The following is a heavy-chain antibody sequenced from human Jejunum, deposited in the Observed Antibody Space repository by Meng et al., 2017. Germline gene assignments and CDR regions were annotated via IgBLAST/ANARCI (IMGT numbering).Heavy chain of an antibody. J-gene: IGHJ4*02. CDR3: ARGATGTRPFDY. V-gene: IGHV4-4*02. Sequence: QVQRGESGPGLVKPSGTLSLTCAVSGGSITTDWWNWVRQPPGKGLEWIGEIWHSGASNYNPSLRSRVTISVDKSKNQLSLELASLTAADTAVYYCARGATGTRPFDYWGQGTLVTVSS. CDR1: GGSITTDW. CDR2: IWHSGAS. D-gene: IGHD5-12*01.